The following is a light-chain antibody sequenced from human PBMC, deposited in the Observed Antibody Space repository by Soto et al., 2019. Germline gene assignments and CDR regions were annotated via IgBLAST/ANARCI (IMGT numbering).Light chain of an antibody. V-gene: IGKV1-39*01. Sequence: IQMTQSPSSLSASVGDRVTITCRASQGVDSDLSWYQQKPGKAPKLLIYGASNLHSEVPSRFSGRGSGTLFTLTISSLQAEAVATYYCQQSYSTLVLTFGGGTKVELK. CDR1: QGVDSD. J-gene: IGKJ4*01. CDR3: QQSYSTLVLT. CDR2: GAS.